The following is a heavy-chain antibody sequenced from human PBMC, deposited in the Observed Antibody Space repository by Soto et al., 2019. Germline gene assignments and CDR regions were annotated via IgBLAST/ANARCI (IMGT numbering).Heavy chain of an antibody. Sequence: QVQLMQSGAEVKKPGSSVKVSCKASGGTFSTSAISWVRQAPGEGLEWVGGIMPVFATPDYAQKFQGRATISADESTTTAYLELTSLTTDDTAVYYCARDKARHQLGGNYYYILDVWGQGTAITVSS. CDR3: ARDKARHQLGGNYYYILDV. V-gene: IGHV1-69*12. J-gene: IGHJ6*02. D-gene: IGHD3-3*02. CDR2: IMPVFATP. CDR1: GGTFSTSA.